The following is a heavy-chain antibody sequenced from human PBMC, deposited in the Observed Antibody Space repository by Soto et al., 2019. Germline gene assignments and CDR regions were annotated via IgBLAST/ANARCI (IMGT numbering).Heavy chain of an antibody. CDR2: IIPIFGTA. D-gene: IGHD3-9*01. CDR3: AVGYFDWFRYGMDV. CDR1: GGTFSSYA. Sequence: ASVKVSCKASGGTFSSYAISWVRQAPGQGLEWMGGIIPIFGTANYAQKFQGRVTITADESTSTAYMELSSLRSEDTAVYYCAVGYFDWFRYGMDVWGQGTTVTVSS. V-gene: IGHV1-69*13. J-gene: IGHJ6*02.